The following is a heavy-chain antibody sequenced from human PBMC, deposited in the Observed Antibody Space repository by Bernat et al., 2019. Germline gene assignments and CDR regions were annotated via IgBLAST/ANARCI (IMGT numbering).Heavy chain of an antibody. V-gene: IGHV3-7*04. Sequence: EVQLVESGGGLVQPGGSLRLSCAASGFTFSSYWMSWVRQAPGKGLEWVANIKQDGSEKYYVDSVKGRFTISRDNAKNSLYLQMNSLRAEDTAVYYCAREGDYYDYIWGSYRPHWYFGLWGRGTLVTVSS. CDR2: IKQDGSEK. D-gene: IGHD3-16*02. J-gene: IGHJ2*01. CDR1: GFTFSSYW. CDR3: AREGDYYDYIWGSYRPHWYFGL.